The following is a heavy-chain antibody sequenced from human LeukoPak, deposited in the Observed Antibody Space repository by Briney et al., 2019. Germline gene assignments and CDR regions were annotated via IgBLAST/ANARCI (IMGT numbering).Heavy chain of an antibody. CDR1: GYTFTSCF. CDR3: ARGPYSGDWHFDF. V-gene: IGHV1-46*01. D-gene: IGHD6-19*01. J-gene: IGHJ4*02. Sequence: ASVKVSCKASGYTFTSCFIHWVRQVPGQGLEWMGVINPSGGSTSYAQKFQGRVTMTRDTSTSTVSMELSSLRFEDTAVYYCARGPYSGDWHFDFWGQGTLVTVSS. CDR2: INPSGGST.